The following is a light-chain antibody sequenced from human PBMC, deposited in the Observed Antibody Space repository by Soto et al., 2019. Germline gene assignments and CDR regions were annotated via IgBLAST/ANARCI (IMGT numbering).Light chain of an antibody. CDR3: LQTYSTPPIT. J-gene: IGKJ5*01. CDR2: AAS. Sequence: DIQMTQSPSSLSASVGDRVTITCRASQTISSSLNWYQQKPGKAPNLLIYAASSLQSGVPSRFSGSGSGTDFTLTISSLQPEDFATYYCLQTYSTPPITFGQGTRLEI. CDR1: QTISSS. V-gene: IGKV1-39*01.